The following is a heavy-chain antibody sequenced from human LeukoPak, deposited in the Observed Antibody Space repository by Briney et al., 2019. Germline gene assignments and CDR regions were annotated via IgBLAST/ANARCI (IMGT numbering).Heavy chain of an antibody. D-gene: IGHD3-16*01. J-gene: IGHJ5*02. V-gene: IGHV1-2*02. Sequence: VASVKVSCKASGYTFTGYYMHWVRQAPGQGLEWMGWINPNSGGTNYAQKFQGRVTMTRDTSISTVYMELSSLRSEDTAVYYCAREGGSIDWFDPWGQGTPVTVSS. CDR1: GYTFTGYY. CDR2: INPNSGGT. CDR3: AREGGSIDWFDP.